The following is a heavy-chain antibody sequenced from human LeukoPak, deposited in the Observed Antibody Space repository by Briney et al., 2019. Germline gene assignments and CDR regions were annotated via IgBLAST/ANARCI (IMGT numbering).Heavy chain of an antibody. V-gene: IGHV3-48*03. CDR1: GFTFSSYE. Sequence: GGTPRLSCAASGFTFSSYEMNWVRQAPGKGLEWVSYISSSGSTIYYADSVKGRFTISRDNAKNSLYLQMNSLRAEDTAVYYCAELGITMIGGVWGKGTTVTISS. CDR2: ISSSGSTI. D-gene: IGHD3-10*02. J-gene: IGHJ6*03. CDR3: AELGITMIGGV.